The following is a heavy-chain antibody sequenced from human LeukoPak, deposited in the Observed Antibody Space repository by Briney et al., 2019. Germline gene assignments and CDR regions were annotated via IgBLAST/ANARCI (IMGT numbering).Heavy chain of an antibody. V-gene: IGHV3-23*01. CDR3: AKWSATVMNGYYYYMDV. J-gene: IGHJ6*03. CDR2: ISGSGGST. D-gene: IGHD4-11*01. Sequence: TGGSLRLSXAASGFTFSSYAMSWVGQAPGKGLEWVSAISGSGGSTYYADSVKGRFTISRDNSKNTLYLQMNSLRAEDTAVYYCAKWSATVMNGYYYYMDVWGKGTTVTVSS. CDR1: GFTFSSYA.